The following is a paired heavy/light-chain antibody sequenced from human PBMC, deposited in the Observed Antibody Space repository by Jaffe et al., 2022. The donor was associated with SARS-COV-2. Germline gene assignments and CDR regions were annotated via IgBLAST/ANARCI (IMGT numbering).Light chain of an antibody. V-gene: IGKV3-20*01. CDR2: GAS. CDR3: QQYGSSPRIT. J-gene: IGKJ5*01. Sequence: EIVLTQSPGTLSLSPGERATLSCRASQSVSSSFLAWYQQKPGQAPRLLIYGASSRATGIPDRFSGSGSGTDFTLTISRLEPEDFAVYYCQQYGSSPRITFGQGTRLDIK. CDR1: QSVSSSF.
Heavy chain of an antibody. Sequence: EVQLLESGGGLVQPGGSLRLSCAASGITFSSYAMSWVRQAPGKGLEWVSSISGSGGSTYDADSVKGRFTISRDNSKNTLYLQMNSLRAEDTAAYYCAKAYCSSTTCYYFDYWGQGTLVTVSS. J-gene: IGHJ4*02. CDR2: ISGSGGST. CDR3: AKAYCSSTTCYYFDY. D-gene: IGHD2-2*01. V-gene: IGHV3-23*01. CDR1: GITFSSYA.